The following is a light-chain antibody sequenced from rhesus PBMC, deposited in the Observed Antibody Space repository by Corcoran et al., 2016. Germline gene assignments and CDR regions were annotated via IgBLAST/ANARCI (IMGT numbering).Light chain of an antibody. CDR2: DAS. Sequence: EIVMTQSPATLSLSPGERGTPSCRASQCVNYNLAWYHQKPGPVPRPRIFDASNRASGIPDRFSGRGSGTDVTHTNSNLEPEDVGVYYRQQESTWPLSFSEGTKVEIK. CDR1: QCVNYN. V-gene: IGKV3-35*01. J-gene: IGKJ4*01. CDR3: QQESTWPLS.